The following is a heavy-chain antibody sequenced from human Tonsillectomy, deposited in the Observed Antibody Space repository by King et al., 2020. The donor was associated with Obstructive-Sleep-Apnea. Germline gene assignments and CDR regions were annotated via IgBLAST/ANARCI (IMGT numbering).Heavy chain of an antibody. J-gene: IGHJ6*02. Sequence: VQLVESGGGVVQPGRSLRLSCAASGFTFSSYAMHGVRQAPGKGLEWVAVISDDGMNKYYADSVKGRFTISRDNSKNTLYLQMNSLRAEDTAVYYCARDATTVTPYYYYGMDVWGQGTTVTVSS. CDR1: GFTFSSYA. D-gene: IGHD4-17*01. V-gene: IGHV3-30*04. CDR3: ARDATTVTPYYYYGMDV. CDR2: ISDDGMNK.